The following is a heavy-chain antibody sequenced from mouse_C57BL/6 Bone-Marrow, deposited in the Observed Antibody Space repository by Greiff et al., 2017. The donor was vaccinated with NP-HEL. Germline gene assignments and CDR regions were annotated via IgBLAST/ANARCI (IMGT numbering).Heavy chain of an antibody. V-gene: IGHV5-17*01. CDR3: ARRYRGLYYYAMDY. J-gene: IGHJ4*01. CDR1: GFTFSDYG. CDR2: ISSGSSTI. D-gene: IGHD2-12*01. Sequence: EVQVVESGGGLVKPGGSLKLSCAASGFTFSDYGMHWVRQAPEKGLEWVAYISSGSSTIYYADTVQGRFTISRDNAQHTLFLQMTSLRSEDTAMYYCARRYRGLYYYAMDYWGQGTSVTVSS.